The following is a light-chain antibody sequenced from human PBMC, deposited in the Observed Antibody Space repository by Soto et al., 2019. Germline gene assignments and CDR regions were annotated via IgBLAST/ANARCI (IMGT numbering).Light chain of an antibody. V-gene: IGLV1-47*01. J-gene: IGLJ2*01. CDR2: RNN. Sequence: QSVLTQPPSASGTPGQRVTISCSGSSSNIGSNYVYWYQQLPGTAPKLLIYRNNQRPSGVPDRFSGSKSGTSASLAISGLRSEDEADYYCAAGDAIVVFGGGTKLTVL. CDR3: AAGDAIVV. CDR1: SSNIGSNY.